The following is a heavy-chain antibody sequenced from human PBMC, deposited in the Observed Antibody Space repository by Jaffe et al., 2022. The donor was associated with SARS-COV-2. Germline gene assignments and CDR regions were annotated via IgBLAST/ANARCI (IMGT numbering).Heavy chain of an antibody. CDR1: GGSFSGYY. CDR2: INHSGST. J-gene: IGHJ6*02. V-gene: IGHV4-34*01. D-gene: IGHD3-16*01. CDR3: ARVRSWGYYYYGMDV. Sequence: QVQLQQWGAGLLKPSETLSLTCAVYGGSFSGYYWSWIRQPPGKGLEWIGEINHSGSTNYNPSLKSRVTISVDTSKNQFSLKLSSVTAADTAVYYCARVRSWGYYYYGMDVWGQGTTVTVSS.